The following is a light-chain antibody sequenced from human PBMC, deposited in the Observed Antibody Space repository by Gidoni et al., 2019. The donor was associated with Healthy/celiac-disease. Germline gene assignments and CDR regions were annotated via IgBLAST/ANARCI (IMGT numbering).Light chain of an antibody. Sequence: EIVLTHSPATLSVSPGERATLPCRASQSVSSNLAWYQKKPGQAPRLLIYGASTRATGIPDRLRGSGSGKEFTLTISSLQSEDFAVYYCQQYNNWPPWTFGQGTKVEIK. CDR1: QSVSSN. CDR3: QQYNNWPPWT. V-gene: IGKV3-15*01. J-gene: IGKJ1*01. CDR2: GAS.